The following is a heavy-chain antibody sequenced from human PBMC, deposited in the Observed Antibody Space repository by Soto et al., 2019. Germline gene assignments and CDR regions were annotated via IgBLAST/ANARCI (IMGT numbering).Heavy chain of an antibody. V-gene: IGHV4-39*01. J-gene: IGHJ5*02. CDR1: GVSISNSSYY. Sequence: QLQLQESGPGLVKPSETLSLTCTVSGVSISNSSYYWGWIRRPPGKGLEWIGTIYYSGITYYNPSLKSRVNISVDTSKNQFSLKLTSVTAADTAVYYCARHGSTWGQGTLVTVSS. CDR2: IYYSGIT. CDR3: ARHGST.